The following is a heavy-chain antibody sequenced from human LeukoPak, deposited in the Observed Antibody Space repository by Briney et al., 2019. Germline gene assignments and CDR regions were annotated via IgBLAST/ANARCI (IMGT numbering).Heavy chain of an antibody. CDR2: IWYDGSNY. Sequence: GGSLRLSCAASGFTFDTYGMHWVRQAPGKGLEWVAVIWYDGSNYYYADSVKGRFTISRDNSKNTLYLQMNSLRAEDTAVYYCAKDKDWLAPSFYFDYWGQGILVTGSS. V-gene: IGHV3-33*06. J-gene: IGHJ4*02. CDR3: AKDKDWLAPSFYFDY. CDR1: GFTFDTYG. D-gene: IGHD3/OR15-3a*01.